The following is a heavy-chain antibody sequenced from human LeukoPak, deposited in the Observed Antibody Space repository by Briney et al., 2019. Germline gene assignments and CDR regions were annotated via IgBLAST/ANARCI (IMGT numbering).Heavy chain of an antibody. V-gene: IGHV4-59*08. Sequence: PSETLSLTCAVSGGSISSYFWSWIRQPPGTELEWIGYIDYTGSTNYNPSLKSRLTISIDTSENQFSLKVSSVTAADTAVYYCARHHPGQSGSFDIWGQGTMVTVSS. CDR3: ARHHPGQSGSFDI. CDR2: IDYTGST. J-gene: IGHJ3*02. CDR1: GGSISSYF. D-gene: IGHD3-10*01.